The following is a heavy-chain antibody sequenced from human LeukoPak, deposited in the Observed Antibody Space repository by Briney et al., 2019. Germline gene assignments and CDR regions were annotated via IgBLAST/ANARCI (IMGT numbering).Heavy chain of an antibody. V-gene: IGHV4-39*07. D-gene: IGHD5-18*01. Sequence: SETLSLTCSVSGGSISSSSYSWGWIRQLPGKGLEWIGSIYYDGSTYYNSSLKSRVTISVDTSKNQFSLKLSSVTAADTAVYYCASQGDTAMAPGDYWGQGTLVTVSS. CDR1: GGSISSSSYS. CDR3: ASQGDTAMAPGDY. J-gene: IGHJ4*02. CDR2: IYYDGST.